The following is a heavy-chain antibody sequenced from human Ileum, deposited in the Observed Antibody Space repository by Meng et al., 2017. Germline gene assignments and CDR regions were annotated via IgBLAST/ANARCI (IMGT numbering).Heavy chain of an antibody. V-gene: IGHV1-2*02. CDR2: INPNSGGT. D-gene: IGHD6-19*01. Sequence: QVQLVQSGRWVKKPGASVKVSCKASGYTCTGYYMHWLRQAPEQGLEWMGWINPNSGGTNYAQKFQGRVTMTRDTSISTAYMELSRLRSDDTAVYYCAREWGRSAVAGWFDPWGQGTLVTVSS. J-gene: IGHJ5*02. CDR1: GYTCTGYY. CDR3: AREWGRSAVAGWFDP.